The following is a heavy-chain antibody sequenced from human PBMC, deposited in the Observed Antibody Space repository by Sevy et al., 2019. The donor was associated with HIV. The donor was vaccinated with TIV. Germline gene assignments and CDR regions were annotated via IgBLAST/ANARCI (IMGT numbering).Heavy chain of an antibody. D-gene: IGHD3-22*01. CDR1: GGSISSSSYY. V-gene: IGHV4-39*01. CDR3: ASQIYYYDSSGYSRDAFDI. Sequence: SETLSLTCTVSGGSISSSSYYWGWIRQPPGKGLEWIGSIYYSGSTYYYPSLKSRVTISVDTSKNQFSLKLSSVTAADTAVYYCASQIYYYDSSGYSRDAFDIWGQGTMVTVSS. J-gene: IGHJ3*02. CDR2: IYYSGST.